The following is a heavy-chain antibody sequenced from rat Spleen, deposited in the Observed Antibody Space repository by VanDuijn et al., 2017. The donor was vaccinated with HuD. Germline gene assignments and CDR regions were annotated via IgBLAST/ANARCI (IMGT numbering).Heavy chain of an antibody. CDR1: GFTFSDYN. J-gene: IGHJ2*01. CDR2: TIYDGSRT. D-gene: IGHD1-12*02. CDR3: ARHYYNDGPFDY. Sequence: EVQLVESGGGLVQPGRSLRLSCSTSGFTFSDYNMAWVRQAPKKGLEWVATTIYDGSRTYYRDSVKGRFTVSRENAKSTLYFLMDSLRSEDTATYYCARHYYNDGPFDYWGQGVMVTVSS. V-gene: IGHV5S10*01.